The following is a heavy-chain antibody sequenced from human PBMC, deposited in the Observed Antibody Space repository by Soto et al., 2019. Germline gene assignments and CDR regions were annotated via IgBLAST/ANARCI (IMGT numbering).Heavy chain of an antibody. CDR2: IKSKTDGGTT. Sequence: EVQLVESGGGLVKPGGSLRLSCAASGFTFSNAWMSWVRQAPGKGLEWVGRIKSKTDGGTTDYAAPVKGRFTISRDDSKDTLYLQMNSLKTEDTAVYYCTRPLWFGDVPYYYSGMDVWGQGTTVTVSS. J-gene: IGHJ6*02. CDR1: GFTFSNAW. D-gene: IGHD3-10*01. CDR3: TRPLWFGDVPYYYSGMDV. V-gene: IGHV3-15*01.